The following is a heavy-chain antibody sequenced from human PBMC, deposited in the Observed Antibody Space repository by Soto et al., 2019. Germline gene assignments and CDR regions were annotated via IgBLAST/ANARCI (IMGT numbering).Heavy chain of an antibody. Sequence: ASVKVSCKASGYTFTNYNINWVRQAPGQGLEWMGWICAYNGNTYYAQKFHGRVTMTTDTSTSTVYMELRSLRSDDTALYYCARQLATAFDYWGQGTLVTVSS. CDR1: GYTFTNYN. CDR3: ARQLATAFDY. V-gene: IGHV1-18*01. CDR2: ICAYNGNT. J-gene: IGHJ4*02. D-gene: IGHD6-13*01.